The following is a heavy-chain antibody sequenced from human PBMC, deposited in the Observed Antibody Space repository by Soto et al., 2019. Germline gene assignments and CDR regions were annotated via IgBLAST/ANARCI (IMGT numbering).Heavy chain of an antibody. CDR1: GDSIRKYY. Sequence: PSETLSLTCIVSGDSIRKYYWSWIRQPPGKGLEWIGHFYHSGNTNYNPSLKSRVTISEETTKNQFSLKLSSVTAADTAVYYCARRDCSGGSCAFDNWGQGIPVTVSS. D-gene: IGHD2-15*01. CDR3: ARRDCSGGSCAFDN. V-gene: IGHV4-59*01. CDR2: FYHSGNT. J-gene: IGHJ4*02.